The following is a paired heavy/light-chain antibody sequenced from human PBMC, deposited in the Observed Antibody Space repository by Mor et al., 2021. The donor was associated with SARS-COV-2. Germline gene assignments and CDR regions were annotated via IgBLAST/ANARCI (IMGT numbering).Light chain of an antibody. CDR2: DDS. CDR1: NIGSKS. CDR3: QVWDSSSDHVV. J-gene: IGLJ2*01. V-gene: IGLV3-21*02. Sequence: SYVLTQPPSVSVAPGQTAGITCGGNNIGSKSVHWYQQKPGQAPVLVVYDDSDRPSGIPERFSGSNSGNTATLTISRVEAGDEADYFCQVWDSSSDHVVFGGGTKLTVL.
Heavy chain of an antibody. V-gene: IGHV3-11*01. Sequence: QVQLVESGGGLVKPGGSLRLSCAASGFTFSDYYMTWIRQAPGKGLEWISYISSSGSTIYYADSVKGRFTISRDNVKNSLYLQMNSLRADDTAVYYCARRRGANWGSGGAFDIWGQGTMVTVSS. CDR3: ARRRGANWGSGGAFDI. D-gene: IGHD7-27*01. CDR2: ISSSGSTI. CDR1: GFTFSDYY. J-gene: IGHJ3*02.